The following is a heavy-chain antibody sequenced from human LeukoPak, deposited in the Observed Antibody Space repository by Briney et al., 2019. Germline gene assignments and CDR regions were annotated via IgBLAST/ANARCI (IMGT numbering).Heavy chain of an antibody. CDR2: IYYSGST. CDR3: ARAPTYSEYYFDY. D-gene: IGHD2-21*01. J-gene: IGHJ4*02. Sequence: SETLSLTCTVSGGSISSYYWSWIRQHPGKGLEWIGYIYYSGSTDYNPSLKSRVTISVDTSKNQFSLKLNSVTAADTAVYYCARAPTYSEYYFDYWGQGTLVTVSS. V-gene: IGHV4-59*06. CDR1: GGSISSYY.